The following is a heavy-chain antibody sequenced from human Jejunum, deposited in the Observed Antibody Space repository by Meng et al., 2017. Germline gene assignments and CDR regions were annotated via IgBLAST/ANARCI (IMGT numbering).Heavy chain of an antibody. CDR3: ASHTWGLYFFEF. J-gene: IGHJ4*02. CDR1: GYTFTDNA. V-gene: IGHV1-3*01. CDR2: INAANGDT. D-gene: IGHD1-26*01. Sequence: QVRAEPAGAEVKEPGASVSLSCKASGYTFTDNAVHWVRQAPGQGLEWMGWINAANGDTKYSLKFQERITITRDTFARTAYMGLRSLESEDTAVYYCASHTWGLYFFEFWGQGTLVTVSS.